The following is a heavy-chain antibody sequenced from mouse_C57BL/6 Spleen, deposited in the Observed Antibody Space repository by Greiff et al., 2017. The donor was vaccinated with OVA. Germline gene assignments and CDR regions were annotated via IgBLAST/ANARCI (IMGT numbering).Heavy chain of an antibody. V-gene: IGHV1-54*01. CDR3: ARLSIYYAPGAY. J-gene: IGHJ3*01. D-gene: IGHD2-1*01. CDR2: INPGSGGT. Sequence: QVQLKQSGAELVRPGTSVKVSCKASGYAFTNYLIEWVKQRPGQGLEWIGVINPGSGGTNYNEKFKGKATLTADKSSSTAYMQLSSLTSEDSAVYFCARLSIYYAPGAYWGQGTLVTVSA. CDR1: GYAFTNYL.